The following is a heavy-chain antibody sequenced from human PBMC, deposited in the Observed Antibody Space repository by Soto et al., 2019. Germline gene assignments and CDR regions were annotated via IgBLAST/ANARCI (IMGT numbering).Heavy chain of an antibody. J-gene: IGHJ4*02. CDR2: VYWDDDN. CDR3: AHRRGSYNCDDAHFDD. D-gene: IGHD3-16*01. Sequence: QITLKESGPTLVKPTQDLALTCTFSGFSLSTSGVGVCWIRQPPGKALEWLALVYWDDDNRYSPSLKSRVTVTKDTSRNQVVLTMTNMDPLETATYYCAHRRGSYNCDDAHFDDWGQGTLVTIST. V-gene: IGHV2-5*02. CDR1: GFSLSTSGVG.